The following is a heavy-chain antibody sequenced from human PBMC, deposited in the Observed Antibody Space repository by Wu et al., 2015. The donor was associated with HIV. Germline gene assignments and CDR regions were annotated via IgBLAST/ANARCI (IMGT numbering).Heavy chain of an antibody. D-gene: IGHD7-27*01. V-gene: IGHV1-8*01. CDR1: GYNFGSYG. CDR3: ARGWGYSSYYYMDV. Sequence: QAQLIQSAGEMKKPGASVRVSCKASGYNFGSYGINWVRQTPGQGLEWMGWMNPNSGNTGYAQKFQGRVTITRNTSITTAYMELSSLRSEDTAVYYCARGWGYSSYYYMDVWGKGTTVTVSS. J-gene: IGHJ6*03. CDR2: MNPNSGNT.